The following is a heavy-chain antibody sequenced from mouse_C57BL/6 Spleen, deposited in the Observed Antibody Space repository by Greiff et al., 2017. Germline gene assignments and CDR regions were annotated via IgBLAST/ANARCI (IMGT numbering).Heavy chain of an antibody. J-gene: IGHJ3*01. CDR3: ARSWDSNAFAY. V-gene: IGHV1-64*01. CDR2: IHPNSGST. CDR1: GYTFTSYW. D-gene: IGHD2-5*01. Sequence: QVQLQQPGAELVKPGASVKLSCKASGYTFTSYWMHWVKQRPGQGLEWIGMIHPNSGSTNYNEKFKSKATLTVDKSSSTAYMQLNSLTSEDSAVYYCARSWDSNAFAYWGQGTLVTVSA.